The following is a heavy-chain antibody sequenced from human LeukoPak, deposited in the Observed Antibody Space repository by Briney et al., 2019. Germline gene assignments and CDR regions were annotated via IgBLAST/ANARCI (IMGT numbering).Heavy chain of an antibody. CDR1: GYTFTGYY. Sequence: ASVKVSCKASGYTFTGYYVHWVRQAPGQGLEWMGWINPNSGGTNYAQKFQGRVTMTRDTSISTAYMEPSRLKSDDTAVYYCARRAVYYYYGMDVWGQGSTVTVSS. J-gene: IGHJ6*02. D-gene: IGHD6-25*01. CDR3: ARRAVYYYYGMDV. V-gene: IGHV1-2*02. CDR2: INPNSGGT.